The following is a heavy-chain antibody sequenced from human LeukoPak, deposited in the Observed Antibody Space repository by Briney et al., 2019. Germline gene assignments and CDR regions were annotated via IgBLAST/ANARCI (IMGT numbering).Heavy chain of an antibody. CDR2: IYYSGST. CDR1: GGSISSSSYY. V-gene: IGHV4-39*01. CDR3: ARQGRGSRSWFDP. J-gene: IGHJ5*02. Sequence: PSETLSLTCTVSGGSISSSSYYCGWIRQPPGKGLEWIGSIYYSGSTYYNPSLKSRVTISLDTSKNQFSPKLSSVTAADTAVYYCARQGRGSRSWFDPWGQGTLVTVSS. D-gene: IGHD1-26*01.